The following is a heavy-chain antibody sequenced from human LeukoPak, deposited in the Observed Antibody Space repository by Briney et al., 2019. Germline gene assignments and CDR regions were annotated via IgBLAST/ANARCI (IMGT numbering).Heavy chain of an antibody. CDR2: LSGSGTST. CDR3: AKSATITMILMVLSDEFYFDS. V-gene: IGHV3-23*01. J-gene: IGHJ4*02. D-gene: IGHD3-22*01. CDR1: GFTFSSYA. Sequence: GGSLRLSCAVSGFTFSSYAMSCARQAPGKGLEWVSTLSGSGTSTYYAHSVKGRFTISRDNSKNTLYLKMSSLRAEDTAVYYCAKSATITMILMVLSDEFYFDSWGQGTLVTVSS.